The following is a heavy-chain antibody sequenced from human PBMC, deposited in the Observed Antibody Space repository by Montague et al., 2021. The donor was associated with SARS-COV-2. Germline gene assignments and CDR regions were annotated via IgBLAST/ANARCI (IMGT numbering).Heavy chain of an antibody. J-gene: IGHJ3*02. Sequence: SETLSLTCTVSGGSITSYYWSWIRQPPGKGLECIGLIYNSGSTNYNPSLKSRVTMSVDTSKNQFSLKLSSVTAADTAVYYCARGSGWVGYAFYSWGQGTMVTVSS. D-gene: IGHD6-19*01. CDR3: ARGSGWVGYAFYS. CDR1: GGSITSYY. CDR2: IYNSGST. V-gene: IGHV4-4*07.